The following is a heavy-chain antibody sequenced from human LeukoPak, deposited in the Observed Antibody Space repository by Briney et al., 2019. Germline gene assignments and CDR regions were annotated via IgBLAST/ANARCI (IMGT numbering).Heavy chain of an antibody. CDR3: ASGRLMKEAAAGFDY. D-gene: IGHD6-13*01. CDR1: GYTFTGYY. V-gene: IGHV1-2*02. CDR2: INPNSGGT. Sequence: ASVKVSCKASGYTFTGYYMHWVRQAPGQGLEWMGWINPNSGGTDYAQKFQGRVTMTRATSISTAYMELSRLTSDDTAVYYCASGRLMKEAAAGFDYWGQGTLVTVSS. J-gene: IGHJ4*02.